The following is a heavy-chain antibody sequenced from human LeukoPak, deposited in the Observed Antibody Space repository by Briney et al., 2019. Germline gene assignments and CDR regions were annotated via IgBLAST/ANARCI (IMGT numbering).Heavy chain of an antibody. CDR3: ASRHGANLPFDY. D-gene: IGHD4/OR15-4a*01. J-gene: IGHJ4*02. V-gene: IGHV4-34*01. Sequence: SETLSFTCAVYGGSSSGYYWGWIRQPPGKGLEWIGEIDHSGSTHYNPSLKSRVTVSIDTSKNHFSLKLSSVTAADTAVYYCASRHGANLPFDYWGQGTLVTVSS. CDR1: GGSSSGYY. CDR2: IDHSGST.